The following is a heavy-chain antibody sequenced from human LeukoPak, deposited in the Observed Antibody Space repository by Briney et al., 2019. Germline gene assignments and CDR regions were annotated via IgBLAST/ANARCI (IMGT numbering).Heavy chain of an antibody. D-gene: IGHD6-19*01. CDR3: ARGLAGED. CDR1: GFTFSMYA. V-gene: IGHV3-64*01. Sequence: GGSLRLSCAASGFTFSMYAMHWVRQAPGKGLEYVSAISSDGGSTYYANSVKGRFTISRDNSKNTLYLQMGSLRAEDMAVYYCARGLAGEDWGQGTLVTVSS. J-gene: IGHJ4*02. CDR2: ISSDGGST.